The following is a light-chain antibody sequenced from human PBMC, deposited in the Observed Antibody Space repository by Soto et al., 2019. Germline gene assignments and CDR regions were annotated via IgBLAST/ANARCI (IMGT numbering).Light chain of an antibody. Sequence: DIQMTQSPSSLSASVGDRVTITCRASQSISSYLNWYQQKPGKAPKLLIYAASSLQSGVPSRFSGSGSGTVFTLTISSLQPEDFATYYCQQSYSAPRTFGQGTKVEIK. V-gene: IGKV1-39*01. J-gene: IGKJ1*01. CDR1: QSISSY. CDR2: AAS. CDR3: QQSYSAPRT.